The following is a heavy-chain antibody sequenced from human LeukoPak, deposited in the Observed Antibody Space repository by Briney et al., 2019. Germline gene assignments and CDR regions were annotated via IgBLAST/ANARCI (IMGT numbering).Heavy chain of an antibody. D-gene: IGHD3-22*01. Sequence: PSETLSLTCTVSGGSISSYYWSWIRQPPGKGLEWIGYIYYSGSTNYNPSLKSRFTISVDTSKNQFSLKLSSVTAADTAVYYCARAPSDYYDSSGYYFDAFDIWGQGTMVTVSS. V-gene: IGHV4-59*01. CDR3: ARAPSDYYDSSGYYFDAFDI. CDR1: GGSISSYY. CDR2: IYYSGST. J-gene: IGHJ3*02.